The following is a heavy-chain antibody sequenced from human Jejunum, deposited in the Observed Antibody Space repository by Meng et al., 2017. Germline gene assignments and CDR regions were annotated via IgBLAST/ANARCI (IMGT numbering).Heavy chain of an antibody. CDR3: AHRRISGSPWDGGDFDY. J-gene: IGHJ4*02. CDR2: IYWDNDK. D-gene: IGHD2-15*01. V-gene: IGHV2-5*02. CDR1: GFSLSTSGVG. Sequence: QITLKEFGPSRVKPTQTFALTCTFSGFSLSTSGVGVGWIRQSTGKALEWLAVIYWDNDKRYSPSLKNRLTIDKDTSKNEGVLTMTNMDPVDTATYYCAHRRISGSPWDGGDFDYWGQGTLVTVSS.